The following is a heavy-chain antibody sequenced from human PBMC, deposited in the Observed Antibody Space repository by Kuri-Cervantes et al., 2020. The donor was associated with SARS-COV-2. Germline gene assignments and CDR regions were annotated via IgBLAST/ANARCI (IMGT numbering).Heavy chain of an antibody. D-gene: IGHD3-16*01. Sequence: ASVKVSCKASGYTFTSYGISWVRQAPGQGLEWMGWISAYNGNTNYAQKLQGRVTMTTDTSTSTAYMELSSLRFEDAAVYYCARAPSLWSLLDYWGQGTLVTDSS. CDR1: GYTFTSYG. V-gene: IGHV1-18*01. J-gene: IGHJ4*02. CDR2: ISAYNGNT. CDR3: ARAPSLWSLLDY.